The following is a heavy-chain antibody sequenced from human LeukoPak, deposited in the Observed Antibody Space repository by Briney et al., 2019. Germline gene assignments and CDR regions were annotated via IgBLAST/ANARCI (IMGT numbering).Heavy chain of an antibody. D-gene: IGHD3-22*01. CDR2: IYYSGNT. J-gene: IGHJ4*02. CDR3: ARVRSSGYERLIDY. V-gene: IGHV4-59*11. Sequence: SETLSLTCTVSGGSISSHYWSWIRQPPGKGLEWIGYIYYSGNTNYNPSLKSRVTISVDTSKNQFSLKLSSVTAADTAVYYCARVRSSGYERLIDYWGQGTLVTVSS. CDR1: GGSISSHY.